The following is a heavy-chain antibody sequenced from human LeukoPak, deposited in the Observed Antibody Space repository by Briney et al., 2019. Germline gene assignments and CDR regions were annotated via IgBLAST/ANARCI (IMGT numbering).Heavy chain of an antibody. J-gene: IGHJ5*02. V-gene: IGHV4-39*01. Sequence: SETLSLTCTVSGGSISSSSYYWGWIRQPPGKGLEWLGSIYYSGSTYYNPSLKSRVTISVDTSKNQFSLKLSSVTAAATAVYYCAVNWNYVDNWFDPWGQGTLVTVSS. D-gene: IGHD1-7*01. CDR3: AVNWNYVDNWFDP. CDR2: IYYSGST. CDR1: GGSISSSSYY.